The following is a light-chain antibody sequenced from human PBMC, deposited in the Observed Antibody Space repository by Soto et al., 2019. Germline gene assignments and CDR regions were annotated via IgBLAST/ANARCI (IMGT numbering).Light chain of an antibody. CDR2: GAS. CDR1: QRVDDSH. J-gene: IGKJ5*01. Sequence: EIVLTQSPGALSLSPGERSTRSYRASQRVDDSHLAWYQLRPGQAPRLLIYGASTRATGIPDRFSGSGSGTDFSLTIRGLKPEDFAVYYCQQYRMSPNTFGQGTRLEI. V-gene: IGKV3-20*01. CDR3: QQYRMSPNT.